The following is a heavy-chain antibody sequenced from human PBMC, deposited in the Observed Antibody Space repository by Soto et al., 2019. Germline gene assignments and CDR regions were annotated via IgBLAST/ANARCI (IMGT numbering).Heavy chain of an antibody. CDR2: ITGSGAGT. J-gene: IGHJ4*02. D-gene: IGHD3-10*01. Sequence: EVQLLESGGGLVQPGGSLRLSCAASGFTFITYGMTWVRQAPGKGLEYVSSITGSGAGTYYAESVKGRFTISRDNSNNTLYLQMNSLRAADTAIYYCARDAGHLNYWGQGTLVTVSS. CDR1: GFTFITYG. V-gene: IGHV3-23*01. CDR3: ARDAGHLNY.